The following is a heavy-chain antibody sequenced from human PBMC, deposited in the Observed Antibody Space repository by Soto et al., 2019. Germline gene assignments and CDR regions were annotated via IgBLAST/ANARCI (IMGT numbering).Heavy chain of an antibody. CDR1: SGSISSSNW. J-gene: IGHJ4*02. V-gene: IGHV4-4*02. Sequence: SETLSLTCAVSSGSISSSNWWSWVRQPPGKGLEWIGEIYHRGSTNYNPSLKSRVTISVDKSKNQFSLKLNSVTAADTAVYYCAREGRDYGDYRSFDYWGQGTLVTVSS. CDR3: AREGRDYGDYRSFDY. D-gene: IGHD4-17*01. CDR2: IYHRGST.